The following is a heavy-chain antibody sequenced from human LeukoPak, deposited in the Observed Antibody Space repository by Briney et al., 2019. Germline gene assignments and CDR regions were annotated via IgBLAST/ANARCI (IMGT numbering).Heavy chain of an antibody. Sequence: SETLSLTCTVSGGSISSSTYLWVWIRQPPGKGLEWIGNIYSSGSTYYNPSLKSRVTMSVDTSKNQFSLKLSSVTAADTAVYYCARDRDAFDIWGQGTIVTVSS. CDR1: GGSISSSTYL. J-gene: IGHJ3*02. CDR3: ARDRDAFDI. CDR2: IYSSGST. V-gene: IGHV4-39*07.